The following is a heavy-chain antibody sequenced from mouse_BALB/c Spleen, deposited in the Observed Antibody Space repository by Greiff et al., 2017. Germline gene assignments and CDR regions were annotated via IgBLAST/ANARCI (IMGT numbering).Heavy chain of an antibody. D-gene: IGHD2-4*01. CDR3: AKDGIYYDYFYAMDY. V-gene: IGHV2-5-1*01. CDR1: GFSLTSYG. Sequence: VQRVESGPSLVQPSQSLSITCTVSGFSLTSYGVHWVRQSPGKGLEWLGVIWRGGSTDYNAAFMSRLSITKDNSKSQVFFKMNSLQADDTAIYYCAKDGIYYDYFYAMDYWGQGTSVTVSS. J-gene: IGHJ4*01. CDR2: IWRGGST.